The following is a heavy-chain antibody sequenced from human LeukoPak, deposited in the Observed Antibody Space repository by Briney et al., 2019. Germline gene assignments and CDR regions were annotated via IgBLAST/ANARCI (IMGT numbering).Heavy chain of an antibody. Sequence: SETLSLTCTVSGGSISSYYWSWIRQPPGKGLEWIGYIYYSGSTNYNPSLKSRVTISVDTSKNQFSLKLSSVTAADTAVYYCARDPTITGGFDLWGRGTLVIVSS. D-gene: IGHD7-27*01. CDR1: GGSISSYY. CDR3: ARDPTITGGFDL. V-gene: IGHV4-59*01. J-gene: IGHJ2*01. CDR2: IYYSGST.